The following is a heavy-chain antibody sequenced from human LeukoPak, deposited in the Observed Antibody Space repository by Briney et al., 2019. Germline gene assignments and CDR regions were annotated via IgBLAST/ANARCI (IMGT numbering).Heavy chain of an antibody. CDR1: GYTFTSYD. CDR2: MNPNSGNT. CDR3: ATFRVGGVVMMLGAFDI. J-gene: IGHJ3*02. V-gene: IGHV1-8*03. D-gene: IGHD3-3*01. Sequence: ASVKVSCKASGYTFTSYDINWVRQATGQGLEWMGWMNPNSGNTGYAQKFQGRVTITRNTSISTAYMELSSLRSEDTAVYYCATFRVGGVVMMLGAFDIWGQGTMVTVSS.